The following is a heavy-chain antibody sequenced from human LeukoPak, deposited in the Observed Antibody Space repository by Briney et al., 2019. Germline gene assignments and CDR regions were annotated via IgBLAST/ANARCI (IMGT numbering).Heavy chain of an antibody. CDR3: AREIDGDYLDY. V-gene: IGHV3-21*01. CDR2: ISSSSSYI. CDR1: GFTFSSYT. Sequence: GGSLRLSCAASGFTFSSYTMNWVRQAPGKGLEWVSFISSSSSYIHYADSMKGRFTISRDNAKNSLYLQMNSLRAEDTAVYYCAREIDGDYLDYWGQGTLVTVSS. J-gene: IGHJ4*02. D-gene: IGHD4-17*01.